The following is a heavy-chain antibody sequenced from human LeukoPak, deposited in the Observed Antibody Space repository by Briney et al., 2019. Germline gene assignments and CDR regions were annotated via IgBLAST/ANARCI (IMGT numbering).Heavy chain of an antibody. CDR3: AREKYYYGSGSYYNKYYFDY. CDR2: IKQDGSEK. Sequence: GGSLRLSCAASGFTFSSYWMSWVRQAPGKGLEWVASIKQDGSEKYYVDSVKGRFTISRDNAKNSLYLQMNSLRAEDTAVYYCAREKYYYGSGSYYNKYYFDYWGQGTLVTVSS. J-gene: IGHJ4*02. CDR1: GFTFSSYW. V-gene: IGHV3-7*01. D-gene: IGHD3-10*01.